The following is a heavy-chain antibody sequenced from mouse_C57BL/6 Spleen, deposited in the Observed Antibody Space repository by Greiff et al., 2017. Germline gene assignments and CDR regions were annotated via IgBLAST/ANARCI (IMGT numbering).Heavy chain of an antibody. J-gene: IGHJ4*01. V-gene: IGHV1-26*01. CDR3: AREGGLITTVVAPSAMDY. D-gene: IGHD1-1*01. CDR1: GYTFTDYY. Sequence: EVQLQQSGPELVKPGASVKISCKASGYTFTDYYMNWVKQSHGKSLEWIGDINPNNGGTSYNQKFKGKATLTVDKSSSTAYMELRSLTSEDSAVYYCAREGGLITTVVAPSAMDYWGQGTSVTVSS. CDR2: INPNNGGT.